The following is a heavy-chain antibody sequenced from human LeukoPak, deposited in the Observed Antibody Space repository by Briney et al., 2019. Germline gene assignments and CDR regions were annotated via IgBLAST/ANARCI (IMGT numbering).Heavy chain of an antibody. V-gene: IGHV1-2*02. Sequence: GASVKVSCKASGYTFTGYYMHWVRQAPGQGLEWMGWINPNSGGTNYAQKFRGRVTMTRDTSISTAYMELSSLRPDVAAVYYCARGAFPTLLYFDYWGQGTLVTVSS. CDR3: ARGAFPTLLYFDY. J-gene: IGHJ4*02. CDR1: GYTFTGYY. CDR2: INPNSGGT. D-gene: IGHD2/OR15-2a*01.